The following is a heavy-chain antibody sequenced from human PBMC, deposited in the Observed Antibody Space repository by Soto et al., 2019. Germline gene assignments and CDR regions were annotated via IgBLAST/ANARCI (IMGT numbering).Heavy chain of an antibody. D-gene: IGHD4-4*01. Sequence: QVQLVQSGAEVKKSGSSVKVSCKASGGTFSSYAISWVRQAPGQGLEWMGGIIPIFGTANYAQKFQGRVTITADESTSTAYMELSSLRSEDTAVYYCARATTVTWFGYYGMDVWGQGTTVTVSS. V-gene: IGHV1-69*01. CDR3: ARATTVTWFGYYGMDV. CDR2: IIPIFGTA. CDR1: GGTFSSYA. J-gene: IGHJ6*02.